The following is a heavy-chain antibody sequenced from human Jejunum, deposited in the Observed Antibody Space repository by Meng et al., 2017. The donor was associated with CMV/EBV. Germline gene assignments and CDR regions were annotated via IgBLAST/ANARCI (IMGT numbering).Heavy chain of an antibody. J-gene: IGHJ5*02. D-gene: IGHD6-19*01. Sequence: SGFTFNTYAMSWVRQAPGKGLEWVSVIYSGGSTTYYADSVKGRFTISRDNSKNTLYLQMNSLRAEDTAIYYCAKAESSGWYFSDHWGQGTLVTVSS. CDR1: GFTFNTYA. CDR2: IYSGGSTT. V-gene: IGHV3-23*03. CDR3: AKAESSGWYFSDH.